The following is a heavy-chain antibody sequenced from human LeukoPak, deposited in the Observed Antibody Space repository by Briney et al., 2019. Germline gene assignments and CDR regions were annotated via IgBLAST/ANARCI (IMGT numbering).Heavy chain of an antibody. CDR1: GGSISSSNYY. Sequence: SETLSLTCTVSGGSISSSNYYWSWIRQPAGKGLEWIGRIYTSGTTNYNPSLKSRVTVSIDTSKNQFSLKLSSVTAADTAVYYCARGLWFGDENPPYFDYWGQGTLVTVSS. V-gene: IGHV4-61*02. J-gene: IGHJ4*02. CDR2: IYTSGTT. CDR3: ARGLWFGDENPPYFDY. D-gene: IGHD3-10*01.